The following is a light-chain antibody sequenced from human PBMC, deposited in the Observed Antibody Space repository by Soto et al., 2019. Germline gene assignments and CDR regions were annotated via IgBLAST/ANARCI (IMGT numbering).Light chain of an antibody. Sequence: SVLPNSHGTLSFAPVEILPLSCRSSQSVITSYLAWYQQKPGQVPRLLIHGASSSATGIPDRFSGSGSGTDFTLTISSLEPEDFAVYYCQKYGSSAIICGKGQRREI. CDR3: QKYGSSAII. CDR1: QSVITSY. V-gene: IGKV3-20*01. J-gene: IGKJ5*01. CDR2: GAS.